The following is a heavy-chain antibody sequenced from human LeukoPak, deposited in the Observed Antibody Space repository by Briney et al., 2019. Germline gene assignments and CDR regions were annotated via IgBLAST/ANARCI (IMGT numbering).Heavy chain of an antibody. CDR2: ISSSGKNI. CDR1: GFTFSSYE. CDR3: ARVTYAVPDY. D-gene: IGHD2/OR15-2a*01. V-gene: IGHV3-48*03. J-gene: IGHJ4*02. Sequence: GGSLRLSCAASGFTFSSYEMNWVRQAPGKGLEWVSYISSSGKNIYFADSVKGRFTISRDNAKNSLFLQMNSLRAEDTAVYYCARVTYAVPDYWGQGTLVAVSS.